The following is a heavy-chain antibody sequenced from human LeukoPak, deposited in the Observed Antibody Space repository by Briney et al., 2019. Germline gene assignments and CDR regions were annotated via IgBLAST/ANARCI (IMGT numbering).Heavy chain of an antibody. V-gene: IGHV1-69*13. CDR1: GGTFSSYA. CDR3: AREYYYGSGSYYNFWFDP. CDR2: IIPIFGTA. D-gene: IGHD3-10*01. J-gene: IGHJ5*02. Sequence: SVKVSCKASGGTFSSYAISWVRQAPGRGLEWMGGIIPIFGTANYAQKFQGRVTITADESTSTAYMELSSLRSEDTAVYYCAREYYYGSGSYYNFWFDPWGQGTLVTVSS.